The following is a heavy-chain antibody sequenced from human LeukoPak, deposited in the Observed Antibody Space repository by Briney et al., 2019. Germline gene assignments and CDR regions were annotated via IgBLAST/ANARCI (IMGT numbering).Heavy chain of an antibody. CDR1: GFTFSTYA. CDR3: ARITDGIAAAGP. V-gene: IGHV3-23*01. J-gene: IGHJ5*02. D-gene: IGHD6-13*01. Sequence: PGGSLRLSCAASGFTFSTYAMSWVRQAPGKGLEWVSTIRGDDYTYYADSVKGRFTISRDNSKNTLYLQMNSLRAEDTAVYYCARITDGIAAAGPWGQGTLVTVSS. CDR2: IRGDDYT.